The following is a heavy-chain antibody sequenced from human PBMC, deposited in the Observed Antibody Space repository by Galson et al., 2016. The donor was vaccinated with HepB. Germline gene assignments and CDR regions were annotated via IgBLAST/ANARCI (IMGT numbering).Heavy chain of an antibody. CDR2: ISGSGRST. Sequence: SLRLSCAASGFSFSSYAMNWVRQAPGKGLEWVSAISGSGRSTYYADSVKGRFTISRDSSKNTLYLQMNSLSAEDTAVYYCAKVPGDATRGDYMDVWGKGTTVTVSS. CDR3: AKVPGDATRGDYMDV. V-gene: IGHV3-23*01. J-gene: IGHJ6*03. CDR1: GFSFSSYA.